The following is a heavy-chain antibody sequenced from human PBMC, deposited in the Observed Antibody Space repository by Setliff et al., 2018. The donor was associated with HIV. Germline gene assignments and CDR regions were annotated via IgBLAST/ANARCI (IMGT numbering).Heavy chain of an antibody. Sequence: KPSETLSLTCAVYGGSFNDYYWSWIRQPPGKGLEWIGEIIHSGSINYNPSLKGRVTISVDTYNNQFSLNMNSVNAADTAVYYCARGYASGYDAYGYWGQGTLVTVSS. CDR3: ARGYASGYDAYGY. V-gene: IGHV4-34*01. CDR2: IIHSGSI. D-gene: IGHD5-12*01. J-gene: IGHJ4*02. CDR1: GGSFNDYY.